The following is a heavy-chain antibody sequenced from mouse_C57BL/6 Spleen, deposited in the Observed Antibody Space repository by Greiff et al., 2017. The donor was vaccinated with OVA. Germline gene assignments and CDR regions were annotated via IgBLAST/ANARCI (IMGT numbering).Heavy chain of an antibody. CDR2: IYPGDGDT. Sequence: QVQLQQSGPELVKPGASVKISCKASGYAFSSSWMNWVKQRPGKGLEWIGRIYPGDGDTNYNGKFKGKATLTADKSSSTAYMQLSSLTSEDSAVYVCARSITTVVAIDYWGQGTTLTVSS. D-gene: IGHD1-1*01. CDR3: ARSITTVVAIDY. J-gene: IGHJ2*01. V-gene: IGHV1-82*01. CDR1: GYAFSSSW.